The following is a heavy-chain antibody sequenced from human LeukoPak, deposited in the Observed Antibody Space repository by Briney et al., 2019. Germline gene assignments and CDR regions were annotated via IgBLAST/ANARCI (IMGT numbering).Heavy chain of an antibody. CDR3: AKDYYDSSGYYYCPGY. J-gene: IGHJ4*02. CDR2: ISGSGGST. Sequence: GGSLRLSCAASGFTFSDFGMNWVRQAPGKGLEWVSAISGSGGSTYYADSVKGRFTISRDNSKNTLYLQMNSLRAEDTAVYYCAKDYYDSSGYYYCPGYWGQGTLVTVSS. CDR1: GFTFSDFG. D-gene: IGHD3-22*01. V-gene: IGHV3-23*01.